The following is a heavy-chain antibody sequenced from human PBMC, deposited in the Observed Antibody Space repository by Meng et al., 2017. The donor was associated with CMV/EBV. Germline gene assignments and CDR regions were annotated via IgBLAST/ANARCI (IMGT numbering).Heavy chain of an antibody. CDR1: GFTFSSYG. V-gene: IGHV3-30*02. CDR3: AKRSNGYWDYYCYYGMDV. CDR2: IRYDGSNK. D-gene: IGHD3-22*01. Sequence: GGSLRLSCAASGFTFSSYGMHWVRQAPGKGLEWVAFIRYDGSNKYYADSVKGRFTISRDNSKNTLYLQMNSLRAEDTAVYYCAKRSNGYWDYYCYYGMDVWGQGTTVTVSS. J-gene: IGHJ6*02.